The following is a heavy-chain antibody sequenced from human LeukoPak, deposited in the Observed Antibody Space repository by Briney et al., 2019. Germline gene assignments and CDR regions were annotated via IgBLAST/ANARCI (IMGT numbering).Heavy chain of an antibody. Sequence: PSETLSLTCAVYGGSFSGYYWSWIRQPPGKGLEWIGEINHSGSTNYNPSLKSRVTISVDTSKNQFSLKLSSVTAADTAVYYCARVSMDYYDSSGYYYDYWRQGTLVTVSS. CDR2: INHSGST. D-gene: IGHD3-22*01. V-gene: IGHV4-34*01. J-gene: IGHJ4*02. CDR3: ARVSMDYYDSSGYYYDY. CDR1: GGSFSGYY.